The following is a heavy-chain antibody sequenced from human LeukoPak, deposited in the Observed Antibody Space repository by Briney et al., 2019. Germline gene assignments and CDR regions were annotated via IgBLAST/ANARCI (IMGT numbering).Heavy chain of an antibody. V-gene: IGHV3-15*04. CDR2: IERKSDGGTI. Sequence: GSLRLSCAVSGFTFANAWMSWVRQAPGKGLEWVGRIERKSDGGTIDYAAPVKGRFIISRDESKNTLYLQVNSLKTEDTAVYYCTTGIGTMDHWGQGTLVTVSS. J-gene: IGHJ4*02. CDR3: TTGIGTMDH. D-gene: IGHD3-10*01. CDR1: GFTFANAW.